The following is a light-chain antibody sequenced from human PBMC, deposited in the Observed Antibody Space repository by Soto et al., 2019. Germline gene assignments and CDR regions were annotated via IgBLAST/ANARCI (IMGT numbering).Light chain of an antibody. CDR2: SGN. J-gene: IGLJ1*01. CDR3: AAWDDSLTAYV. CDR1: SSNIGTNT. Sequence: QLVLTQPPSASGTPGQRVTISCSGSSSNIGTNTVNWYQQLPGAAPKLLIYSGNQRPSGVPDRFSASKSGTSASLAISGLQSEDEADYYCAAWDDSLTAYVFGPGTQLTVL. V-gene: IGLV1-44*01.